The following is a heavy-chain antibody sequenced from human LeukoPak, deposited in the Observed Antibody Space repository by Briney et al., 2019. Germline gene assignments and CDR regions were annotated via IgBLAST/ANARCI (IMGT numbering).Heavy chain of an antibody. Sequence: GASVKVSCKASGYTFTGYYMHWVRQAPGQGLEWMGRINPNSGGTNYAQKFQGRVTMTRDTSISTAYMELSRLRSDDTAVYYCARQGTYYYDSTKFTFDSWGQGTLVTVSS. CDR1: GYTFTGYY. CDR3: ARQGTYYYDSTKFTFDS. J-gene: IGHJ4*02. V-gene: IGHV1-2*06. D-gene: IGHD3-22*01. CDR2: INPNSGGT.